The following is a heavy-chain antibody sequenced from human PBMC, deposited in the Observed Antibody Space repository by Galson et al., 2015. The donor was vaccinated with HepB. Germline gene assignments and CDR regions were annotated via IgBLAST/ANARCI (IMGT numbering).Heavy chain of an antibody. D-gene: IGHD6-6*01. CDR2: ISSSSSYI. Sequence: SLRLSCAASGFTFSSYSMNWVRQAPGKGLEWVSSISSSSSYIYYADSVKGRFTISRDNAKNSLYLQMSSLRAEDTAVYYCARGGSSSSYGMDVWGQGTTVTVSS. CDR1: GFTFSSYS. CDR3: ARGGSSSSYGMDV. J-gene: IGHJ6*02. V-gene: IGHV3-21*01.